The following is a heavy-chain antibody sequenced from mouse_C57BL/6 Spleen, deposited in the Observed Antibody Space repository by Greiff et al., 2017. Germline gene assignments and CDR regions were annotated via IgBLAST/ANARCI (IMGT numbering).Heavy chain of an antibody. CDR1: GYTFTDYN. V-gene: IGHV1-18*01. J-gene: IGHJ4*01. CDR3: TRSVTTLVYYCAMDY. Sequence: EVKVVESGPELVKPGASVKIPCKASGYTFTDYNMDWVKQSHGQSLEWIGDINPNNGGTIYNQKFKGKATLAVDKSSSTAYMELRRLTSEYTAVYYCTRSVTTLVYYCAMDYWGQGTSVTVSS. D-gene: IGHD1-1*01. CDR2: INPNNGGT.